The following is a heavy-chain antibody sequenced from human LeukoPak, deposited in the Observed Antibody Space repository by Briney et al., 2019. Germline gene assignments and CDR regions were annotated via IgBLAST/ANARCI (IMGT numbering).Heavy chain of an antibody. J-gene: IGHJ6*02. D-gene: IGHD3-3*01. Sequence: ASVKVSCKASGYAFTGYYMHWVRQAPGQGLEWMGWINPNSGGTNYAQKFQGRVTMTRDTSISTAYMELSRLRSDDTAVYYCARGEDLRFLEWLLLDYGMDVWGQGTTVTVSS. CDR2: INPNSGGT. V-gene: IGHV1-2*02. CDR1: GYAFTGYY. CDR3: ARGEDLRFLEWLLLDYGMDV.